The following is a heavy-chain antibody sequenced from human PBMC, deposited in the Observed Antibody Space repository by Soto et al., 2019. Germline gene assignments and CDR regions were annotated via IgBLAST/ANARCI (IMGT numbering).Heavy chain of an antibody. CDR3: AKDHAQGYCSRTSCYTGLFDY. J-gene: IGHJ4*02. CDR1: GFTFSSYA. CDR2: ISGSGGST. Sequence: PGGSVRVSCAASGFTFSSYAMSWVRQAPGKGLEWVSAISGSGGSTYYADSVKGRFTISRDNSKNTLYLQMNSLRAEDTAVYYCAKDHAQGYCSRTSCYTGLFDYWGQGTLVTVSS. V-gene: IGHV3-23*01. D-gene: IGHD2-2*02.